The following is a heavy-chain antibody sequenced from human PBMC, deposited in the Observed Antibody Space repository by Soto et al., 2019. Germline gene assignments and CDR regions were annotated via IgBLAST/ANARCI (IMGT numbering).Heavy chain of an antibody. CDR3: AKDRGIGRPVRGCIDV. J-gene: IGHJ6*02. V-gene: IGHV3-21*01. Sequence: GGSLRLSCAGSGFTFSSYNMNWVRQAPGKGLEWVSSLSSRSNHIFHADSVKGRFTISRDNAKNSLYLQMNSLKAEDTAVYYCAKDRGIGRPVRGCIDVWCQRITVTLS. CDR1: GFTFSSYN. CDR2: LSSRSNHI. D-gene: IGHD3-10*01.